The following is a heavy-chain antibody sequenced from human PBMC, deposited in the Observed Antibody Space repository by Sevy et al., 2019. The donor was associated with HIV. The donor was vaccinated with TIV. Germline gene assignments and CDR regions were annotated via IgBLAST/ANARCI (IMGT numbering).Heavy chain of an antibody. D-gene: IGHD3-22*01. Sequence: GGSLRLSCAASGFTFSSYWMSWVRQAPGKGLEWVANIKQDGSEKYYVDSVKGRFTISRDNAKNSLYLQMNSLRAEDTAVYYCARVGYGSSGYYYFVSGWFDPWGQGTLVTVSS. V-gene: IGHV3-7*01. CDR1: GFTFSSYW. CDR3: ARVGYGSSGYYYFVSGWFDP. CDR2: IKQDGSEK. J-gene: IGHJ5*02.